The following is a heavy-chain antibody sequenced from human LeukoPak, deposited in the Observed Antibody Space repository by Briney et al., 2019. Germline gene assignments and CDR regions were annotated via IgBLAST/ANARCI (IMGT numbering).Heavy chain of an antibody. Sequence: GGSLRLSCAASGFIFDDYGMTWVRQAPGKGLEWVSGITWNGGYTGYADSVKGRFTISRDNAKNSLYLQMNSLRAEDTAVYYCARDSSLGGSYYDSSGYNYWGQGTLVTVSS. CDR3: ARDSSLGGSYYDSSGYNY. D-gene: IGHD3-22*01. CDR2: ITWNGGYT. V-gene: IGHV3-20*04. J-gene: IGHJ4*02. CDR1: GFIFDDYG.